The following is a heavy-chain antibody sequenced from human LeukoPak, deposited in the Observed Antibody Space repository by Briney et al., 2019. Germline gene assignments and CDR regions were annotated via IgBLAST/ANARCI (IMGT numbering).Heavy chain of an antibody. CDR1: GGSISSSSYY. J-gene: IGHJ4*02. CDR2: IYYSGST. V-gene: IGHV4-39*01. Sequence: SETLSLTCTVSGGSISSSSYYWGWIRQPPGKGLEWIGSIYYSGSTYYNPSLKSRVTISVDTSKNQFSLKLSSVTAADTAVYYCAIGYCSSTSCYEEYYFDYWGQGTLVTVSS. D-gene: IGHD2-2*01. CDR3: AIGYCSSTSCYEEYYFDY.